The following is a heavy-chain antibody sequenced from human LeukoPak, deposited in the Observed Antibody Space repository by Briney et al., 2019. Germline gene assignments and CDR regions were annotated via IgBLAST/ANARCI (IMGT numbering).Heavy chain of an antibody. CDR1: GYTFTSYD. V-gene: IGHV1-8*01. Sequence: ASVKASCKASGYTFTSYDINWVRQATGQGLEWMGWMNPNSGNTGYAQKFQGRVTMTRNTSISTAYMELSSLRSEDTAVYYCAFSGHYYDSSGYYPFDYWGQGTLVTVSS. CDR3: AFSGHYYDSSGYYPFDY. CDR2: MNPNSGNT. D-gene: IGHD3-22*01. J-gene: IGHJ4*02.